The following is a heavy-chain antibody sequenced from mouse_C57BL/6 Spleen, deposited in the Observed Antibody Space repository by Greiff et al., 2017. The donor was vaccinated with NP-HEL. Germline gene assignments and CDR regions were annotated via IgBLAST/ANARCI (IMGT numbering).Heavy chain of an antibody. V-gene: IGHV5-9-1*02. D-gene: IGHD2-3*01. CDR3: TRDDGYYVGNYFDG. CDR2: ISSGGDYI. J-gene: IGHJ2*01. Sequence: EVQVVESGEGLVKPGGSLKLSCAASGFTFSSYAMSWVRQTPEKRLEWVAYISSGGDYIYYADTVKGRFTISRDNNRNTLYLQKSRLKSEETAMYYCTRDDGYYVGNYFDGWGKGTTLTFSS. CDR1: GFTFSSYA.